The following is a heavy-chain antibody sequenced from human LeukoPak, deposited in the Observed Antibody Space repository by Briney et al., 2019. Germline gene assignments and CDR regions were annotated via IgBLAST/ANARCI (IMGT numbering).Heavy chain of an antibody. V-gene: IGHV4-59*01. D-gene: IGHD6-13*01. CDR2: IYYSGST. Sequence: KPSESLSLTCTVSGGSISSYYWSWIRQPPGKGLEWIGYIYYSGSTNYNPSLKSRVTISVDTSKNQFSLKLSSVTAADTAVYYCARELSWRFDYWGQGTLVTVSS. J-gene: IGHJ4*02. CDR3: ARELSWRFDY. CDR1: GGSISSYY.